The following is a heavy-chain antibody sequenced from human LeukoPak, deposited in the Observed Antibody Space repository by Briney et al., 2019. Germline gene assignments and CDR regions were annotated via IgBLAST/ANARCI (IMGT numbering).Heavy chain of an antibody. Sequence: SETLSLTCAVYGGSYSGYYWSWIRQPPGKGLDGIGEINHSGSTNYNPSLKSRVTISVDTSKNQFSLKLSSVTAADTAVYYCARKRITIFGVVINGFDYWGQGTLVTVSS. CDR1: GGSYSGYY. CDR3: ARKRITIFGVVINGFDY. D-gene: IGHD3-3*01. J-gene: IGHJ4*02. CDR2: INHSGST. V-gene: IGHV4-34*01.